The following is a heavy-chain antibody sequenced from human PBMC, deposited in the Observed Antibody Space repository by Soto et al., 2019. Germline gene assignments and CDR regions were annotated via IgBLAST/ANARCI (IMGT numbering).Heavy chain of an antibody. D-gene: IGHD2-2*01. Sequence: SETLSLTCTVSGGSISSRGYYWSWLRQHTGKGLEWIGYIYYSGSTNYNPSLKSRVTISVDTSKNQFSLKLSSVTAADTAVYYCARVRCSSTSCSMHYYYGMDVWGQGTTVTVSS. J-gene: IGHJ6*02. V-gene: IGHV4-61*08. CDR2: IYYSGST. CDR3: ARVRCSSTSCSMHYYYGMDV. CDR1: GGSISSRGYY.